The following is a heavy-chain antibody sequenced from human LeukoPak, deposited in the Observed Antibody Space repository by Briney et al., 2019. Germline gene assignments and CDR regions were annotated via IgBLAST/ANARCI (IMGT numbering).Heavy chain of an antibody. CDR2: INDNGDTT. CDR3: ARGHRSSWFDAFDI. J-gene: IGHJ3*02. D-gene: IGHD6-13*01. V-gene: IGHV3-64*02. Sequence: GRSLRLSCAASGFTFSNYAFHWVRQAPGKGLEYVSAINDNGDTTYYADSVKGRFTISRDISKNTLFLQMGSLRTEDMAVYYCARGHRSSWFDAFDIWGQGIMVTVSS. CDR1: GFTFSNYA.